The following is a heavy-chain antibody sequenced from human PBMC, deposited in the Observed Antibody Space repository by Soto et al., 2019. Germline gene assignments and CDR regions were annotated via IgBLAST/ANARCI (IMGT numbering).Heavy chain of an antibody. V-gene: IGHV3-66*01. J-gene: IGHJ4*02. D-gene: IGHD3-10*01. CDR2: IYSGGST. Sequence: EVQLVESVGGLVQPGGSLRLSCAASGFTVSSNYMSWVRQPPGKGLEWVSVIYSGGSTYYADSVKGRFTISRDNSKNTLYLQMNILRAEDTAVYYCATTLYGSGTYYRSYPPLYWGQGTLVTVSS. CDR3: ATTLYGSGTYYRSYPPLY. CDR1: GFTVSSNY.